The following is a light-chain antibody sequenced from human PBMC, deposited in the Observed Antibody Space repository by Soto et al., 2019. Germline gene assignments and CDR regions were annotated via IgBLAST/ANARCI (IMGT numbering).Light chain of an antibody. J-gene: IGLJ3*02. Sequence: QSVLTQPASVSGSPGQSITISCTGTSSDVGGYNYVSWYQQHPGKAPKLMIYEVSNRPSGVSNRFCGSKSGNTASLTISGLQAEDEADYYCSSYTSSSTRVFGGGTKVTVL. V-gene: IGLV2-14*01. CDR1: SSDVGGYNY. CDR3: SSYTSSSTRV. CDR2: EVS.